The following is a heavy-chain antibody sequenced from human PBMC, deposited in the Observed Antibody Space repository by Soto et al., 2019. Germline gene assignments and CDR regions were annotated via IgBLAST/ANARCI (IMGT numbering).Heavy chain of an antibody. D-gene: IGHD7-27*01. CDR1: GYTFTSYG. CDR2: ISAYNGNT. Sequence: ASVKVSCKASGYTFTSYGIIWVRQAPGQGLEWMGWISAYNGNTNYADSVKGRFTISRDNSRNTLFLQMNSLRAEDTALYYCVGRGNQNWGDYWGQGTQVTVSS. V-gene: IGHV1-18*01. J-gene: IGHJ4*02. CDR3: VGRGNQNWGDY.